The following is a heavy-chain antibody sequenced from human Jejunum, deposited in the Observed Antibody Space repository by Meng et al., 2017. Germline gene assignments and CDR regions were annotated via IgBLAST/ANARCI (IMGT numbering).Heavy chain of an antibody. J-gene: IGHJ4*02. CDR3: ARGAVMATTYYFEY. D-gene: IGHD1-26*01. CDR2: IIPIFGPT. CDR1: GGPFSSYA. V-gene: IGHV1-69*01. Sequence: QVEVVQSGAEGKKPGSSVNVSCKASGGPFSSYAMSWVRQAPGQGLEWMGGIIPIFGPTNYAQKFQGRLTITADESTSTAYMELSGLRSEDTALYYCARGAVMATTYYFEYWGQGSLVTGSS.